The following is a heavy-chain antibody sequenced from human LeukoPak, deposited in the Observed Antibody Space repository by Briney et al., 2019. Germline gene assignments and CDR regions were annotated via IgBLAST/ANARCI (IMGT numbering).Heavy chain of an antibody. CDR1: GFAFSNAW. D-gene: IGHD6-13*01. V-gene: IGHV3-15*01. J-gene: IGHJ6*03. CDR3: TTYYSSSWYTLFDYYYYMDV. CDR2: IKSKTDGGTT. Sequence: GGSLRLSCAASGFAFSNAWMSWVRQAPGKGLEWVGRIKSKTDGGTTDYAAPVKGRFTISRDDSKNTLYLQMNSLKTEDTAVYYCTTYYSSSWYTLFDYYYYMDVWGKGTTVTVSS.